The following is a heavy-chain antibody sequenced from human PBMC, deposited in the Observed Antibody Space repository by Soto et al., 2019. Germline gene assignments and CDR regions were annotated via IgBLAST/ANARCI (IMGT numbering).Heavy chain of an antibody. D-gene: IGHD2-2*01. CDR3: ARTYCLSTTCPKGFDY. CDR2: IYPGDSDT. Sequence: GESLKISCKGSGYSFTTYWIVWVRQMPGKGLEWMGIIYPGDSDTRYSPSFQGQVTISADKSISTAYLQWSSLEASDTALYYCARTYCLSTTCPKGFDYWGQGPLVTVSS. CDR1: GYSFTTYW. V-gene: IGHV5-51*01. J-gene: IGHJ4*02.